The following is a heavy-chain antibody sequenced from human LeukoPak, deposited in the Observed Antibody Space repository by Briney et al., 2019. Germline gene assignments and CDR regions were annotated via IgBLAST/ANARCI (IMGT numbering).Heavy chain of an antibody. Sequence: PAGGSLRLSCAASGFTFSSYAMSWVRQAPGKGLEWVSATSGSGGSTYYADSVKGRFTISRDNSKNTLYLQMNSLRAEDTAVYYCAKDMAVYAIHGYWGQGTLVTVSS. J-gene: IGHJ4*02. CDR3: AKDMAVYAIHGY. V-gene: IGHV3-23*01. D-gene: IGHD2-8*02. CDR2: TSGSGGST. CDR1: GFTFSSYA.